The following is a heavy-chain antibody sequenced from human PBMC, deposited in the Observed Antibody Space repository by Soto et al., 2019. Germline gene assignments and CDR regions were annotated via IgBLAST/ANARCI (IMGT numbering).Heavy chain of an antibody. CDR1: GFSFSNYA. Sequence: EVQLLDSGGGLAQPGGCLRLSCAASGFSFSNYAMTWVRQTPGKGLECVSTISSSGGTTYYADSVKGRFTISRDNSKNTLLLQMNSLRAEDTAIYYCAQRDDSGGSRGAPLDYWGPGNLVTVSS. J-gene: IGHJ4*01. CDR2: ISSSGGTT. CDR3: AQRDDSGGSRGAPLDY. D-gene: IGHD3-22*01. V-gene: IGHV3-23*01.